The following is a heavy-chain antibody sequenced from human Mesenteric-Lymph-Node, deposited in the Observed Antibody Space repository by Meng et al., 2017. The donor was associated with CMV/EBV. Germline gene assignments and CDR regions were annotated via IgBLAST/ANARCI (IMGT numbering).Heavy chain of an antibody. Sequence: GLSFSIDSMNWIRQTPEKGLEWVASISTTSTYMSSADSVKGRFTISRDNAKNSVYLQMNNLRSEDTAIYYCATDRMDTSARRGFFDYWGQGTLVTVSS. CDR3: ATDRMDTSARRGFFDY. V-gene: IGHV3-21*01. J-gene: IGHJ4*02. D-gene: IGHD5-18*01. CDR1: GLSFSIDS. CDR2: ISTTSTYM.